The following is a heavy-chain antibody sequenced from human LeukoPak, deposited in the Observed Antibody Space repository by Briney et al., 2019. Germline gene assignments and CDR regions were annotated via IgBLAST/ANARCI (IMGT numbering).Heavy chain of an antibody. CDR1: GGSFSGYY. D-gene: IGHD2-2*03. V-gene: IGHV4-34*01. J-gene: IGHJ4*02. Sequence: SETLSLTCAVYGGSFSGYYWSWIRQPPGKGLEWIGEINHSGSTNYNPSLKSRVTISVDTSKNQFSLKLSSVTAADTAVCYCNGYCSSTSCYGGGYWGQGTLVTVSS. CDR2: INHSGST. CDR3: NGYCSSTSCYGGGY.